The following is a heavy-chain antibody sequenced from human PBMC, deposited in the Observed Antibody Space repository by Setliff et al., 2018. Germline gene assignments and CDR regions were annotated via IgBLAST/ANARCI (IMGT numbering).Heavy chain of an antibody. CDR2: IYYSGST. CDR1: GGSISSRSYY. J-gene: IGHJ6*02. D-gene: IGHD3-10*01. CDR3: ARVRSYGSGNYYYYYYDMDV. V-gene: IGHV4-39*07. Sequence: SETLSLTCTISGGSISSRSYYWGWIRQPPGKGLEWIGSIYYSGSTYYKPSLKSRVTISVDTSKNQFSLKLSSVTAADTAVYYCARVRSYGSGNYYYYYYDMDVWGQGTTVTVSS.